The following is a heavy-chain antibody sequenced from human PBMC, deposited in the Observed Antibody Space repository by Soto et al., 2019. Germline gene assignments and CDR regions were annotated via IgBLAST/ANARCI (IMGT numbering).Heavy chain of an antibody. D-gene: IGHD4-17*01. Sequence: PGESLKISCKGSGGTLSDQWMHWVRQAPGKGLVWVSRINIDGSGTTYADSVKGRFTISRDNAKNTVFLEMKNLRAEDTAVYYCARDSYAPHVWGQGTTVTVSS. J-gene: IGHJ6*02. CDR1: GGTLSDQW. V-gene: IGHV3-74*03. CDR3: ARDSYAPHV. CDR2: INIDGSGT.